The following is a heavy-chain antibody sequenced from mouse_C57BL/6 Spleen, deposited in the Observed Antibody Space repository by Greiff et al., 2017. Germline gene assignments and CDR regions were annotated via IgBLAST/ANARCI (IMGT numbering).Heavy chain of an antibody. J-gene: IGHJ4*01. V-gene: IGHV1-55*01. CDR3: ARQETGAMDY. CDR2: IYPGSGST. Sequence: VQLQESGAELVKPGASVKMSCKASGYTFTSYWITWVKQRPGQGLEWIGDIYPGSGSTNYNEKFKSKATLTVDTSSSTAYMQLSSLTSEDSAVYYCARQETGAMDYWGQGTSVTVSS. CDR1: GYTFTSYW.